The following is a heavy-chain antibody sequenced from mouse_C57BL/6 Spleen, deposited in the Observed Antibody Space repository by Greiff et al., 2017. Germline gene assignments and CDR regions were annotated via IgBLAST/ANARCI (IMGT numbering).Heavy chain of an antibody. Sequence: VKLQQPGAELVRPGSSVKLSCKASGYTFTSYWMHWVKQRPIQGLEWIGNIDPSDSETHYNQKFKDKATLTVDKSSSTAYMQLSSLTSEDSAVYYCASFSTMVTPYYFDYWGQGTTLTVSS. J-gene: IGHJ2*01. V-gene: IGHV1-52*01. CDR3: ASFSTMVTPYYFDY. CDR1: GYTFTSYW. D-gene: IGHD2-2*01. CDR2: IDPSDSET.